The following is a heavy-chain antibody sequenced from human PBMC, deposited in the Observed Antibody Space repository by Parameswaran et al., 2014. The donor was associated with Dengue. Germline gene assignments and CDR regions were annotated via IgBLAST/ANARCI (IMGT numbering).Heavy chain of an antibody. J-gene: IGHJ6*04. Sequence: VRQMPGKGLEWVSSISSSSSYIYYADSVKGRFTISRDNAKNSLYLQMNSLRAEDTAVYYCARDYSTVTTYYYYGMDVWAKDHGHRLL. CDR3: ARDYSTVTTYYYYGMDV. V-gene: IGHV3-21*01. CDR2: ISSSSSYI. D-gene: IGHD4-17*01.